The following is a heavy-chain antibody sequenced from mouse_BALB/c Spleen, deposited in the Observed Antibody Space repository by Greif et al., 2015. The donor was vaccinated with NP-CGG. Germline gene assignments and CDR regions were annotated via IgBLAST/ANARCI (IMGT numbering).Heavy chain of an antibody. D-gene: IGHD1-1*01. CDR1: GFTFSSFG. CDR2: ISSGSSTI. J-gene: IGHJ2*01. V-gene: IGHV5-17*02. Sequence: QGVESGGGLVQPGGSRKLSCAASGFTFSSFGMHWVRQAPEKGLEWVAYISSGSSTIYYADTVKGRFTISRDDPKNTLFLQMTSLRSEDTAMYYCARSGTTVPYFDYWGQGTTLTVSS. CDR3: ARSGTTVPYFDY.